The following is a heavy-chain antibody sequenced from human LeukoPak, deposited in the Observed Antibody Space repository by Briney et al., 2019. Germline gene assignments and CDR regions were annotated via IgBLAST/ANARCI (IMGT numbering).Heavy chain of an antibody. Sequence: PSETLSLTXAVSGYSINSGYYWDWIRQPPGKGLEWIGSISHSGSIYYNPSLKSRVTISVDTSKNQFSLKLSSVTAADTAVYYCARFPCSGDSCYSGIRAFDIWGQGTMVIVSS. D-gene: IGHD2-15*01. J-gene: IGHJ3*02. V-gene: IGHV4-38-2*01. CDR3: ARFPCSGDSCYSGIRAFDI. CDR1: GYSINSGYY. CDR2: ISHSGSI.